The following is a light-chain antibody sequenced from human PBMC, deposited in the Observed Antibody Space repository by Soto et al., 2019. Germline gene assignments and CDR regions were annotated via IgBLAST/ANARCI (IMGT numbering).Light chain of an antibody. CDR3: QQYGSSVWT. Sequence: EIVLTQSPGTLSLSPLERATLSCLATQTVFSNYIGWYQQKPGQAPRRLIYGASSRATGIPDRFSGSGSGTDFTLTISRLEPEDFAVYYCQQYGSSVWTFGQGTKVDIK. J-gene: IGKJ1*01. CDR2: GAS. V-gene: IGKV3-20*01. CDR1: QTVFSNY.